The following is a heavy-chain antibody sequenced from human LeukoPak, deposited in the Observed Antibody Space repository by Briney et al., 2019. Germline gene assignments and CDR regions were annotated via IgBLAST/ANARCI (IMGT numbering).Heavy chain of an antibody. D-gene: IGHD3-16*01. J-gene: IGHJ6*02. CDR2: IKHDGSET. V-gene: IGHV3-7*02. CDR1: GFTFSSIW. Sequence: GGSLRLSCATSGFTFSSIWMSWVRQAPGKGLEWVANIKHDGSETNYVDSVKGRFTISRDNAKNSLHLQMNSLRVEDTAVYYCAKNGGPHGMDVWGQGTTVTVSS. CDR3: AKNGGPHGMDV.